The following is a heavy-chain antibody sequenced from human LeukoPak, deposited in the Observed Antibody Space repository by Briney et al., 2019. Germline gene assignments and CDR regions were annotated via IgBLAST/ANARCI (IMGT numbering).Heavy chain of an antibody. V-gene: IGHV4-4*07. CDR1: GGSISIYY. CDR2: IYTSGST. Sequence: SETLSLTCTVSGGSISIYYWSWIRQPAGKGLEWIGRIYTSGSTNYNPSLKSRVTMSVDTSKNQFSLKLSSVTAADTAVYYCARARRYCSSTSCYTGAFDIWGQGTMVTVSS. CDR3: ARARRYCSSTSCYTGAFDI. J-gene: IGHJ3*02. D-gene: IGHD2-2*02.